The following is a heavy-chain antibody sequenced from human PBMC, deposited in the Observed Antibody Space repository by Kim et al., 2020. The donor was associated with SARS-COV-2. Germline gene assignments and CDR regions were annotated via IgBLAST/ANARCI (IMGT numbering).Heavy chain of an antibody. D-gene: IGHD1-26*01. CDR1: GFTFSSYS. Sequence: GGSLRLSCAASGFTFSSYSMNWVRQAPGKGLEWVSYISSSSTIYYADSVKGRFTISRDNAKNSLYLQMNSLRDEDTAVYYCAREESGSYGADYWGQGTL. CDR3: AREESGSYGADY. CDR2: ISSSSTI. J-gene: IGHJ4*02. V-gene: IGHV3-48*02.